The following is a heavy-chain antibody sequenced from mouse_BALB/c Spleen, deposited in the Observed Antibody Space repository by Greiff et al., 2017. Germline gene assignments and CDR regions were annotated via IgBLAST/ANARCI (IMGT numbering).Heavy chain of an antibody. CDR1: GYTFTSYW. V-gene: IGHV1-69*02. D-gene: IGHD2-3*01. J-gene: IGHJ2*01. CDR2: IDPSDSYT. Sequence: QVQLQQPGAELVKPGASVKLSCKASGYTFTSYWMHWVKQRPGQGLEWIGEIDPSDSYTNYNQKFKGKATLTVDKSSSTAYMQLSSLTSEDSAVYYCARRGDGYYFDYWGQGTTLRVSS. CDR3: ARRGDGYYFDY.